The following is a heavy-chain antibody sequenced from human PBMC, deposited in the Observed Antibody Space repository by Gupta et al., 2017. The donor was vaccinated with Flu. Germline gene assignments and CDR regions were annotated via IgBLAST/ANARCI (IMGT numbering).Heavy chain of an antibody. Sequence: RSHAMHWVRQAPGKGLEWVAVMWYDESNKYYADSVKGRFTISRDNAKNTLYLQMNSLRAEDTAVYYCARDPSSSGYYYFDYWGQGTLVTVSS. V-gene: IGHV3-33*01. CDR2: MWYDESNK. J-gene: IGHJ4*02. CDR1: RSHA. CDR3: ARDPSSSGYYYFDY. D-gene: IGHD3-22*01.